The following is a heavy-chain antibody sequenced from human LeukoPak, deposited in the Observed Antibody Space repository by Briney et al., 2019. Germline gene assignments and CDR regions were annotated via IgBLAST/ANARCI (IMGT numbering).Heavy chain of an antibody. D-gene: IGHD4-17*01. V-gene: IGHV3-11*01. CDR1: GFIFSDYY. Sequence: PGGSLRLSCAASGFIFSDYYMSWIRQAPGKGLEWLSFISSGGSTIYYADSVKGRFTISRDNSKTTVFLQMNSLRAEDTAVYYCAKEWGVDYGLRYWGQGTLVAVSS. CDR3: AKEWGVDYGLRY. J-gene: IGHJ4*02. CDR2: ISSGGSTI.